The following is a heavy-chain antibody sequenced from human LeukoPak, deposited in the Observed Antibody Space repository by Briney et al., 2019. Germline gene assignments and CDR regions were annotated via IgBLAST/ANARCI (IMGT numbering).Heavy chain of an antibody. D-gene: IGHD3-22*01. Sequence: GGSLRLSCAASGFTFDDYGMSWVRQAPGKGLEWVSGINWNGGSTGYADSVKGRFTISRDNAKNSLCLQMNSLRAEDTALYFCASFYYDSSGYYYFFDSWGQGTLVTVSS. CDR3: ASFYYDSSGYYYFFDS. CDR2: INWNGGST. CDR1: GFTFDDYG. J-gene: IGHJ4*02. V-gene: IGHV3-20*04.